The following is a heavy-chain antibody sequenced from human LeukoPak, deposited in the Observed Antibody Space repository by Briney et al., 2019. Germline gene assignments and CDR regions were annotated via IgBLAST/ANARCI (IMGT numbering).Heavy chain of an antibody. CDR1: GGTFSSYA. J-gene: IGHJ3*02. D-gene: IGHD6-19*01. CDR2: IIPIFGTA. CDR3: ARENPSGYSSGWSGIGAFDI. Sequence: SVKVSCKASGGTFSSYAISWVRQAPGQGLEWMGGIIPIFGTANYAQKFQGRVTITADESTSTAYMELSSLRSEDTAVYYCARENPSGYSSGWSGIGAFDIWGQGTTVTVSS. V-gene: IGHV1-69*13.